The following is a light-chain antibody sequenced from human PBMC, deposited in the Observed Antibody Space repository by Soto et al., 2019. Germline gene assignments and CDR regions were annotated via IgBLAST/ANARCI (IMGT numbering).Light chain of an antibody. V-gene: IGLV3-21*02. CDR2: DGS. J-gene: IGLJ1*01. CDR3: QVWDSVSDHYV. CDR1: NIGHKG. Sequence: SSELTQPPSVSVAPGQTARITCGGNNIGHKGVHWYQQKPGQAPVLVVFDGSDRPSGIPERFSGSDSENTATLTISRVEAGDEADYYCQVWDSVSDHYVFGHGTKVTVL.